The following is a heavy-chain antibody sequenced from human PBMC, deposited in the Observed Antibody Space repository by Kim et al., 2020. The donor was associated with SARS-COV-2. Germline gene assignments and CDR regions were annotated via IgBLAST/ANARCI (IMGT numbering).Heavy chain of an antibody. CDR3: ARATVVTANPGLEAFDI. CDR2: IIPIFGTA. Sequence: SVKVSCKASGGTFSSYAISWVRQAPGQGLEWMGGIIPIFGTANYAQKFQGRVTITADESTSTAYMELSSLRSEDTAVYYCARATVVTANPGLEAFDIWGQGTMVTVSS. J-gene: IGHJ3*02. V-gene: IGHV1-69*13. CDR1: GGTFSSYA. D-gene: IGHD2-15*01.